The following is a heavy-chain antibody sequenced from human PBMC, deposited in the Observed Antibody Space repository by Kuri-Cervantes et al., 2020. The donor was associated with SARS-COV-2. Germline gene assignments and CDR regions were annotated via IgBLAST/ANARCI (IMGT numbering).Heavy chain of an antibody. V-gene: IGHV1-18*01. D-gene: IGHD6-19*01. J-gene: IGHJ4*02. CDR1: GYTFTSYG. Sequence: ASVKVSCKASGYTFTSYGISWVRQAPGQGLEWMGWSSAYNGNTNYAQKLQGRITMNTDTSTSTAYMELRSLRSDDTAVYYCARGPFSSGWFDYWGQETLVTVSS. CDR2: SSAYNGNT. CDR3: ARGPFSSGWFDY.